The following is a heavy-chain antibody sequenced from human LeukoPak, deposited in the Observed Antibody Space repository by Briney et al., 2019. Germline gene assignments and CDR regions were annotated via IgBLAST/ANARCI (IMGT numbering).Heavy chain of an antibody. Sequence: PGGSLRLSCAASGFTFSTYSMNWVRQAPGKGLEWVSSISSSSSYIYYADSVKGRFTISRDNAKNSLYLQMNSLRAEDTAVYYCARDWPTIAAAGTIPEYFQHWGQGTLVTVSS. V-gene: IGHV3-21*01. CDR3: ARDWPTIAAAGTIPEYFQH. D-gene: IGHD6-13*01. J-gene: IGHJ1*01. CDR1: GFTFSTYS. CDR2: ISSSSSYI.